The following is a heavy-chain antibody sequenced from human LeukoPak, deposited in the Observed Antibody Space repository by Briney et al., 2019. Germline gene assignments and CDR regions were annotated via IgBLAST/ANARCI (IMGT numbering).Heavy chain of an antibody. V-gene: IGHV1-18*01. CDR2: ISVYNDNT. CDR3: ARYDDWTYVLPFDY. Sequence: RASVKVSCRASGYTFSSYGISWVRQAPGQGLEWMGWISVYNDNTDYAQKLQGRVTMTTDTSTSTAYMELRSLRSDDTAVYYCARYDDWTYVLPFDYWGQGTLVTVSS. CDR1: GYTFSSYG. J-gene: IGHJ4*02. D-gene: IGHD1-7*01.